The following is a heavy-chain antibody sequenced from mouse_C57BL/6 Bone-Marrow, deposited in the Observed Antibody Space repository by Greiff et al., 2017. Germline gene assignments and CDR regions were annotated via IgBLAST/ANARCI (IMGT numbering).Heavy chain of an antibody. CDR1: GFNIKDDY. CDR2: IDPENGDT. J-gene: IGHJ1*03. CDR3: TTSRYFDV. Sequence: EVQLQQSGAELVRPGASVKLSCTASGFNIKDDYMHWVKQRPEQGLEWIGWIDPENGDTEYASKFQGKATITADTSSNTAYLQLSSLTSEDTAVYYWTTSRYFDVWGTGTTVTVSS. V-gene: IGHV14-4*01.